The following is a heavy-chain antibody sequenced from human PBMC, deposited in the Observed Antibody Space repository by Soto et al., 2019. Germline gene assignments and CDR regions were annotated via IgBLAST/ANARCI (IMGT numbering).Heavy chain of an antibody. V-gene: IGHV4-61*08. Sequence: QVKLQESGPGLVKPSETLSLTCTVSGASVSSGAYYCSWVRQPPGKGLEWIGYIYYNAITNYNPSLKSRVTILVDTSKSEIYLTLNSVTAADTAVYYCARANIAAAGTIFDPWGQGVLVTVSA. CDR2: IYYNAIT. CDR1: GASVSSGAYY. J-gene: IGHJ5*02. D-gene: IGHD6-13*01. CDR3: ARANIAAAGTIFDP.